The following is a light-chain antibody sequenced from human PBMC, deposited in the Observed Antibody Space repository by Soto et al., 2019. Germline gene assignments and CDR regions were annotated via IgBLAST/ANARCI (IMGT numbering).Light chain of an antibody. J-gene: IGKJ4*01. CDR2: DAS. Sequence: EIVLTQSPATLSFSPGERATLSCWASQSLSSYLAWYQQKPGQAPRLLIYDASNRANGIPARFTGSGSGTDFTLTISSLEPEDFAVYFCQQRAGWPPTFGGGTKVDIK. CDR3: QQRAGWPPT. V-gene: IGKV3-11*01. CDR1: QSLSSY.